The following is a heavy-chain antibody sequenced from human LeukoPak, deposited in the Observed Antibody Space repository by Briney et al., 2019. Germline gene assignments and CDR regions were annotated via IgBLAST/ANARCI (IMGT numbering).Heavy chain of an antibody. Sequence: ASVKVSCKASGYTFTSYGISWVRQAPGQGLEWMGWISAYNGNTNYAQKLQGRVTMTTDTSTSTAYMELRSLRSDDTAVYYCASFGWVYSVDACDFWLQVTMVSV. J-gene: IGHJ3*01. D-gene: IGHD5-18*01. CDR2: ISAYNGNT. CDR3: ASFGWVYSVDACDF. CDR1: GYTFTSYG. V-gene: IGHV1-18*01.